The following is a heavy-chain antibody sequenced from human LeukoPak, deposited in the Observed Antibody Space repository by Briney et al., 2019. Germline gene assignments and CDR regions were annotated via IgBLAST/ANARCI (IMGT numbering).Heavy chain of an antibody. CDR2: IYPDDSDT. CDR3: ARHENDGSGRASYY. V-gene: IGHV5-51*01. D-gene: IGHD3-10*01. J-gene: IGHJ4*02. CDR1: GYIFTNYW. Sequence: GESLKISCKGSGYIFTNYWIAWVRQMPGKGLEWMGIIYPDDSDTRYSPSFQGQVTISADKSISTAYLQWSSLKASDTALYYCARHENDGSGRASYYWGQGTLVTVSS.